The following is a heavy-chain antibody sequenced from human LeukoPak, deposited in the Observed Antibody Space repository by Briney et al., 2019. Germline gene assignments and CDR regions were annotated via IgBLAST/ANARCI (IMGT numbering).Heavy chain of an antibody. CDR1: GFTFRTYA. CDR2: ISSSTYYI. V-gene: IGHV3-21*01. Sequence: KAGGSLRLSCAASGFTFRTYAMNWVRQAPGKGLEWASSISSSTYYIYYADSVKGRFTLSRDNAKNSLYLQMNSLRADDSAVYYCVRIRAAAAEGAFDIWGQGTMVTVSS. D-gene: IGHD6-25*01. J-gene: IGHJ3*02. CDR3: VRIRAAAAEGAFDI.